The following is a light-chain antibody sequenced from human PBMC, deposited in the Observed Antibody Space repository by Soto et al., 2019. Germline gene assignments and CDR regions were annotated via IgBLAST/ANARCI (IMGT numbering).Light chain of an antibody. CDR1: QSVSSY. V-gene: IGKV3-15*01. Sequence: EIVMTQSPATLSVSPGERATLSCRASQSVSSYLAWYQQKPGLPPRLLIYDASTRATGIPDRFSGSGSGTGFTHTISSLQSADFAVYYCQQYSNWPPLYTFGRGTKLEIK. J-gene: IGKJ2*01. CDR2: DAS. CDR3: QQYSNWPPLYT.